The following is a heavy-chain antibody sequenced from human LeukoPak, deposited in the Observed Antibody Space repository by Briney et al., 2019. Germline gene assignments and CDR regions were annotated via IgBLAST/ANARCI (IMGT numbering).Heavy chain of an antibody. CDR1: GFTFSSYS. Sequence: PGGSLRLSCAASGFTFSSYSMNWVRQPPGKGLEWVSSISSNSVYIYYTDSVKGRFTVSRDNAKNSLYLQMNSLRAEDTAVYYCNSNYYDSSGYNYFDYWGQGTLVTVSS. V-gene: IGHV3-21*01. CDR2: ISSNSVYI. J-gene: IGHJ4*02. CDR3: NSNYYDSSGYNYFDY. D-gene: IGHD3-22*01.